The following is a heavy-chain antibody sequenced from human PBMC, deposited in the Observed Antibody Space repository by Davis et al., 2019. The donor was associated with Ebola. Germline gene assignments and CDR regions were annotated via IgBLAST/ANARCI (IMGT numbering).Heavy chain of an antibody. V-gene: IGHV1-3*01. CDR2: INAGNGNT. Sequence: AASVKVSCKASGYTFTSYAMHWVRQAPGQKLEWMGWINAGNGNTKYSQKFQGRVTITRDTSTSTAYMEVGSLKSDDTAVYYCARVWNRPGLFDYWGQGTLVTVSS. J-gene: IGHJ4*02. CDR1: GYTFTSYA. CDR3: ARVWNRPGLFDY. D-gene: IGHD1-1*01.